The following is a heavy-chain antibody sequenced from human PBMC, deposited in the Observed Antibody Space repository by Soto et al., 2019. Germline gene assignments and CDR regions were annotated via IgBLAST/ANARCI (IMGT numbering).Heavy chain of an antibody. CDR2: IYYSGST. CDR3: ARRGDVRGYYYYYMDV. Sequence: SETLSLTFTVSCGSISSSSYSLGWIRQPPGKGLEWIGSIYYSGSTYYNPSLKSRVTISVDTSKNQFSLKLSPVTAADTAVYYCARRGDVRGYYYYYMDVWGKGTTVTVSS. CDR1: CGSISSSSYS. V-gene: IGHV4-39*01. J-gene: IGHJ6*03. D-gene: IGHD3-16*01.